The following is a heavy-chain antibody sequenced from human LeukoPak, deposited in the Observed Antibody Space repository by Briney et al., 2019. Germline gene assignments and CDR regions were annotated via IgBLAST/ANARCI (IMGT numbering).Heavy chain of an antibody. CDR2: ISSSSSYT. J-gene: IGHJ4*02. CDR1: GFTFSDYY. Sequence: PGGSLRLSCAASGFTFSDYYMSCIRQAPGKGLEWVSYISSSSSYTNYADSVKGRFTISRDNAKNSLYLQMNSLRAEDTAVYYCARAVDGGYTIDYWGQGTLVTVSS. V-gene: IGHV3-11*05. D-gene: IGHD4-17*01. CDR3: ARAVDGGYTIDY.